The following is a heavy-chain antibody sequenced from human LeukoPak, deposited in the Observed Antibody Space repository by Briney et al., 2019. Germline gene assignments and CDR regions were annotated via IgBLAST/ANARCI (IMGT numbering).Heavy chain of an antibody. D-gene: IGHD3-3*01. CDR2: IIAYNGNT. CDR1: GYTFTSYG. J-gene: IGHJ4*02. Sequence: ASVKVSCKASGYTFTSYGISWVRQAPGQGLEWMGWIIAYNGNTNYAQKLQGRVTMTTDTSTSTAYMELRSLRSDDTAVYYCARAAGDFWSGYYDYWGQGTLVTVSS. V-gene: IGHV1-18*01. CDR3: ARAAGDFWSGYYDY.